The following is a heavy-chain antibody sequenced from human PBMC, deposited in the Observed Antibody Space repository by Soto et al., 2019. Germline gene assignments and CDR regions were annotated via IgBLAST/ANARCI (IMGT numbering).Heavy chain of an antibody. CDR3: VAGAYRVSYYYYGMDV. Sequence: SVKVSCKASGLTFRTSAVQWVRQGRGQRLEWVGWIVVGSGITNYAQEFQERVIITRDMSTGTAYMELSSLTSEDTAVYYCVAGAYRVSYYYYGMDVWGLGTTVTVSS. D-gene: IGHD3-16*01. V-gene: IGHV1-58*01. J-gene: IGHJ6*02. CDR1: GLTFRTSA. CDR2: IVVGSGIT.